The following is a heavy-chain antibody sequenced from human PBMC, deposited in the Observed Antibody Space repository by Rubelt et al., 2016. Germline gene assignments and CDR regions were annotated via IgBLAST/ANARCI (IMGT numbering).Heavy chain of an antibody. CDR1: GYTFTGYY. CDR2: INPNSGGT. J-gene: IGHJ4*02. V-gene: IGHV1-2*02. CDR3: ARFAIGGHSSGYLFDY. D-gene: IGHD3-22*01. Sequence: QVQLVQSGAEVKKPGASVKVSCKASGYTFTGYYMHWVRQAPGQGLEWMGWINPNSGGTNYAQKFQGRGPRTRDTSISTAYMELSRLRSDDTAVYYCARFAIGGHSSGYLFDYWGQGTLVTVSS.